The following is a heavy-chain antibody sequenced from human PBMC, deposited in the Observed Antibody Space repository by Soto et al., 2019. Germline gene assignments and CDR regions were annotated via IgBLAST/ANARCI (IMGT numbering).Heavy chain of an antibody. J-gene: IGHJ6*02. D-gene: IGHD6-13*01. CDR3: ARGMGQQLVHGNYYYGMDV. CDR2: MNPNSGNT. Sequence: ASVKVSCKASGYTFTSYGISWVRQATGQGLEWMGWMNPNSGNTGYAQKFQGRVTMTRNTSISTAYMELSSLRSEDTAVYYCARGMGQQLVHGNYYYGMDVWGQGTTVTVSS. CDR1: GYTFTSYG. V-gene: IGHV1-8*02.